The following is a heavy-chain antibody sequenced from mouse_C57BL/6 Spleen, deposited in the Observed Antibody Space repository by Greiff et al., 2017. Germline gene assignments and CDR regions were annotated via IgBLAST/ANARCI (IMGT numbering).Heavy chain of an antibody. V-gene: IGHV1-52*01. J-gene: IGHJ2*01. CDR1: GYTFTSYW. D-gene: IGHD1-1*01. CDR3: ARGDYGSSYDY. CDR2: IDPSDSET. Sequence: VQLQQPGAELERPGSSVKLSCKASGYTFTSYWMHWVKQRPIQGLEWIGNIDPSDSETHYNQKFKDKATLTVDKSSSTAYMQLSSLTSEDSAVYYCARGDYGSSYDYWGQGTTLTVSS.